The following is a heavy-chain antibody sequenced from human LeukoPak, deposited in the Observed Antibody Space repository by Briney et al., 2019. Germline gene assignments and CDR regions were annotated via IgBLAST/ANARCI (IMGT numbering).Heavy chain of an antibody. Sequence: SETLSLTCTVSGGSISNYYWNWIRQPPGKGLEWIGYIYYSGTTNYNPSLKSRVSMSVDTSKNQFSLKLSSVTAADTAVYYCATDGMVRGPDAWFDSWGQGTLVTVSS. V-gene: IGHV4-59*01. J-gene: IGHJ5*01. D-gene: IGHD3-10*01. CDR1: GGSISNYY. CDR3: ATDGMVRGPDAWFDS. CDR2: IYYSGTT.